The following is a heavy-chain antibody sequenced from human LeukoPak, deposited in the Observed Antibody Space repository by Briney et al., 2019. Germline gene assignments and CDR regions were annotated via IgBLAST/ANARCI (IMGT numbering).Heavy chain of an antibody. Sequence: PGGSLRLSCAASGFTFSDYYMSWIRQAPGKGREWVSYICSSTSYTNYADSVKGRFTISRDNPKNSLYLQMNSLRAEDTAVYYCARSAVTTMGGVLDYWGQGTLVTVSS. CDR3: ARSAVTTMGGVLDY. V-gene: IGHV3-11*03. CDR2: ICSSTSYT. D-gene: IGHD4-17*01. J-gene: IGHJ4*02. CDR1: GFTFSDYY.